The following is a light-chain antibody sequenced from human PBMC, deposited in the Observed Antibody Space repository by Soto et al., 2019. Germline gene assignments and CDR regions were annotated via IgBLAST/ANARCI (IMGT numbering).Light chain of an antibody. J-gene: IGLJ1*01. Sequence: SVLTQPPSASGSPGQSVTISCTGTSSDVGDYAYVSWYQQHPGKAPKLMTYEINKRPSGVPDRFSGSKSGNTASLTVSGLQAEDEADYYCSSFAGSNNFPYVFGTGTTVTVL. CDR1: SSDVGDYAY. V-gene: IGLV2-8*01. CDR3: SSFAGSNNFPYV. CDR2: EIN.